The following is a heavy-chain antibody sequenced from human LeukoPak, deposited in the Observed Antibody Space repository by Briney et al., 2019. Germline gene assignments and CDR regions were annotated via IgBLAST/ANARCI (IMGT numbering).Heavy chain of an antibody. CDR1: GGSFSGYY. J-gene: IGHJ6*03. CDR3: VREIGGYCSSTSCYPVYYYYYMDV. CDR2: INHSGST. D-gene: IGHD2-2*01. V-gene: IGHV4-34*01. Sequence: PSETLSLTCAVYGGSFSGYYWSWIRQPPGKGLEWIGEINHSGSTNYNPSLKSRVTISVDTSKNQFSLKLSSVTAADTAVYYCVREIGGYCSSTSCYPVYYYYYMDVWGKGTTVTVSS.